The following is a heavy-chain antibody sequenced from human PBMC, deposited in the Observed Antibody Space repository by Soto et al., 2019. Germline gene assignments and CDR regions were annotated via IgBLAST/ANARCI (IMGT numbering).Heavy chain of an antibody. CDR3: AIHGQGYCTNGVFPTLKTAFDP. CDR1: GGTVSSSA. V-gene: IGHV1-69*13. J-gene: IGHJ5*02. CDR2: IIPIFGTA. Sequence: GASAKGRCKESGGTVSSSAISWVRQAPGQGLEWMGGIIPIFGTANYAQKFQGRVTITADESTSTAYMELSSLRSEDTAVYYWAIHGQGYCTNGVFPTLKTAFDPRVQGTLASGS. D-gene: IGHD2-8*01.